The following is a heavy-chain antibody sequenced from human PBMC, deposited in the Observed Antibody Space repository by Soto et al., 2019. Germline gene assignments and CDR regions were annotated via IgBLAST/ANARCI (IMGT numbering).Heavy chain of an antibody. V-gene: IGHV4-59*01. CDR3: ARMNYYDTSGYPFDY. CDR2: IYFRGTT. D-gene: IGHD3-22*01. Sequence: SETLSLTCTVSGGSISSYYWSWVRQPPGRGLEWIGYIYFRGTTNYNPSLKSRVTMSADTSRNQFSLKLNSVTAADTAVYYCARMNYYDTSGYPFDYWGQGTLVTVSS. J-gene: IGHJ4*02. CDR1: GGSISSYY.